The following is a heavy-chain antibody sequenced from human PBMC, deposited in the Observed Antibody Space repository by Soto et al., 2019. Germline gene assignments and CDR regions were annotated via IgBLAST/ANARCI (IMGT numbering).Heavy chain of an antibody. V-gene: IGHV1-69*13. J-gene: IGHJ6*02. CDR1: GGTFSSYA. CDR3: AREEGLRPYYYGMDV. Sequence: GASVKVSCKASGGTFSSYAISWVRQAPXQGLEWMGGIIPIFGTANYAQKFQGRVTITADESTSTAYMELSSLRSEDTAVYYCAREEGLRPYYYGMDVWGQGTTVTVSS. D-gene: IGHD5-12*01. CDR2: IIPIFGTA.